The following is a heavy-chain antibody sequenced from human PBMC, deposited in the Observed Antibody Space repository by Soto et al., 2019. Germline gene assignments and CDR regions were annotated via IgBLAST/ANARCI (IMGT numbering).Heavy chain of an antibody. D-gene: IGHD3-22*01. CDR3: TQDDSSGLVDY. CDR1: GFTFSGSA. CDR2: IRSKANSYAT. Sequence: LRLSCAASGFTFSGSAMHWVRQASGKGLEWVGRIRSKANSYATAYAASVKGRFTISRDDSKNTAYLQMNSLKTEDTAVYYCTQDDSSGLVDYWGQGTLVTVSS. V-gene: IGHV3-73*01. J-gene: IGHJ4*02.